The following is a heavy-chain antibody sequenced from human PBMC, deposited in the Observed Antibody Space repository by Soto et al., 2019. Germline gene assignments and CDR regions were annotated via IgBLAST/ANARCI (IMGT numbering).Heavy chain of an antibody. CDR3: VKNDYYRFDP. CDR2: MHHSGRA. J-gene: IGHJ5*02. V-gene: IGHV4-4*02. Sequence: PSETLSLTCAGSGGSITSNWWCWVRQTPGKGLEWIGEMHHSGRANYNPSLTNRVIISVDKSNNQFSLKLTSVTAADTAIYYCVKNDYYRFDPWGQGTLVTVS. D-gene: IGHD1-26*01. CDR1: GGSITSNW.